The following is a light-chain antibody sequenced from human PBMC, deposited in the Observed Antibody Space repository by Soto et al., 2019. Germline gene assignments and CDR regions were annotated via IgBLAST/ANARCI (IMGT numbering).Light chain of an antibody. CDR2: DVS. Sequence: QSALTQPASVSGSPGQSITISCTGTSSDVGRYNYVSWYQQNPGKAPKLMIYDVSDRPSGVSNRFSGSKSGNTASLTISGLQAEDEADYYCNSYTSSSTYVFGTGTKLTVL. V-gene: IGLV2-14*01. CDR3: NSYTSSSTYV. CDR1: SSDVGRYNY. J-gene: IGLJ1*01.